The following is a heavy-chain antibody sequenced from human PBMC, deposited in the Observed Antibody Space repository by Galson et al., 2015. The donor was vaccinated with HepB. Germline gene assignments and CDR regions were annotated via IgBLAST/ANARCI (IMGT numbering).Heavy chain of an antibody. J-gene: IGHJ3*02. D-gene: IGHD3-10*01. Sequence: SVKVSCKASGYTFTSYGISWVRQAPGQGLEWMGWISAYNGNTNYAQKLQGRVTMTTDTSTSTAYMELRSLRSDDTAVYYCARDPVWFGELSGDAFDIWGQGTMVTVSS. CDR2: ISAYNGNT. V-gene: IGHV1-18*04. CDR3: ARDPVWFGELSGDAFDI. CDR1: GYTFTSYG.